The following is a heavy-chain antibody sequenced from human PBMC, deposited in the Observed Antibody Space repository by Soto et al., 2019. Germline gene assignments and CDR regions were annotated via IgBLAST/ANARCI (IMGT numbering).Heavy chain of an antibody. D-gene: IGHD3-22*01. CDR2: IKPNSGGT. CDR3: ARGETSYYYDSSGFYFDY. J-gene: IGHJ4*02. V-gene: IGHV1-2*04. CDR1: GYTFTGYY. Sequence: VASVKVSCKASGYTFTGYYMHWVRQAPGQGLEWMGWIKPNSGGTNYAQKFQGWVTMTRDTSISTAYMELSRLRSDDTAVYYCARGETSYYYDSSGFYFDYWGQGTLVTVSS.